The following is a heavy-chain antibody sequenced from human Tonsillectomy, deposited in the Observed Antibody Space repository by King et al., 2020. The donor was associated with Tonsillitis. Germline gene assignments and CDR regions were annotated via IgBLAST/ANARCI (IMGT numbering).Heavy chain of an antibody. Sequence: VQLVESGGGVVQPGRSLRLSCAASGFTFSSYGMHWVRQAPGKGLEWVAVISYDGNNRYYADSVKGRFTISRDNSKNTLYLQMSSLRAEDTAVYYCATPTGTYDYGWSPVWGQGTMVTVSS. CDR2: ISYDGNNR. CDR3: ATPTGTYDYGWSPV. D-gene: IGHD3-16*01. V-gene: IGHV3-30*03. J-gene: IGHJ3*01. CDR1: GFTFSSYG.